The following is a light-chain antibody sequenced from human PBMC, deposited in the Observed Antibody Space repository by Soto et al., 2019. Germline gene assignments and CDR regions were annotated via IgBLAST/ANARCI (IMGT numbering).Light chain of an antibody. Sequence: QSVLTQPASVSGSPGQSITISCTGTSSDVGGYNYVSWYQQHPGKAPKLMIYEVSNRPSGVSNRFSGSESGNTASLTISGLQAEDEADYYCSSYTSSGTLVVFGGGTKLTVL. CDR2: EVS. V-gene: IGLV2-14*01. J-gene: IGLJ2*01. CDR1: SSDVGGYNY. CDR3: SSYTSSGTLVV.